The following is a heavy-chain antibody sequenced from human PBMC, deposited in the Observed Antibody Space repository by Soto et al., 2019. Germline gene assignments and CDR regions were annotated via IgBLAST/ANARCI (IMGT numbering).Heavy chain of an antibody. Sequence: GGSLRLSCVASRITLIKHAMTWVRQAPGRGLEWVSSVSESGSVTYYADSVKGRFTISRDNSKNTLYLQLTNLRVEDTAVYYCVPGSSGTRGEDSWGPGALVTVSS. CDR1: RITLIKHA. J-gene: IGHJ4*02. CDR2: VSESGSVT. D-gene: IGHD1-1*01. CDR3: VPGSSGTRGEDS. V-gene: IGHV3-23*01.